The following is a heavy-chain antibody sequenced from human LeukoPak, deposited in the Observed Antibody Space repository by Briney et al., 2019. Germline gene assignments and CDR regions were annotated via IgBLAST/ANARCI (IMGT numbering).Heavy chain of an antibody. CDR1: GGSISSSSYY. Sequence: SETLSLTRTVSGGSISSSSYYWGWIRQPPGKGLEWIGSIYYSGSTYYNPSLKSRVTISVDTSKNQFSLKLSSVTAADTAVYYCARRYYDFWSGYTDAFDIWGQGTMVTVSS. CDR3: ARRYYDFWSGYTDAFDI. V-gene: IGHV4-39*01. D-gene: IGHD3-3*01. CDR2: IYYSGST. J-gene: IGHJ3*02.